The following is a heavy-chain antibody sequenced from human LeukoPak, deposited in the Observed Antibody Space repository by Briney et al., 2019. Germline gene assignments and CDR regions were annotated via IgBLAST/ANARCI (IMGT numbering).Heavy chain of an antibody. J-gene: IGHJ4*02. V-gene: IGHV3-48*01. CDR2: ISSSSSTT. Sequence: GGSLRLSCAASGFTFSSYSMNWVRQAPGKGLEWVSYISSSSSTTYYADSVKGRFTISRDKAKNSLYLQMNSLRAEDTAVYYCARDIYSYDPRGFDYWGQGTLVTVSS. CDR3: ARDIYSYDPRGFDY. D-gene: IGHD5-18*01. CDR1: GFTFSSYS.